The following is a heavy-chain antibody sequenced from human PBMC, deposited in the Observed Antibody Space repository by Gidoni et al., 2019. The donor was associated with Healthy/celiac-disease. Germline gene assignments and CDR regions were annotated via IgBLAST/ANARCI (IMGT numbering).Heavy chain of an antibody. Sequence: EVQLLESGGGLVQPGGYLRRYCAASGVTFRSYAMTWVRQAPGKGRDWVSAISGSGGSTYYAASVTGRFTISRDNSKNTLYLQMNSLRAEDTAVYYCAKPNQPRMVPAAILHWGQGTLVTVSS. V-gene: IGHV3-23*01. CDR2: ISGSGGST. CDR3: AKPNQPRMVPAAILH. J-gene: IGHJ4*02. D-gene: IGHD2-2*02. CDR1: GVTFRSYA.